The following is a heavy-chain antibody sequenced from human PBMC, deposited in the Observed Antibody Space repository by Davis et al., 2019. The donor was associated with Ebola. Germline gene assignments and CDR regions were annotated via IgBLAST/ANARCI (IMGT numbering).Heavy chain of an antibody. Sequence: ASVKVSCKASGYTFTSYGISWVRQAPGQGLEWMGWISAYNGNTNYAQKLQGRVTITTDTSTSTAYMELRSLRSDDTAVYYCARGDTAMVTGWFDPWGQGTLVTVSS. D-gene: IGHD5-18*01. J-gene: IGHJ5*02. CDR3: ARGDTAMVTGWFDP. V-gene: IGHV1-18*04. CDR1: GYTFTSYG. CDR2: ISAYNGNT.